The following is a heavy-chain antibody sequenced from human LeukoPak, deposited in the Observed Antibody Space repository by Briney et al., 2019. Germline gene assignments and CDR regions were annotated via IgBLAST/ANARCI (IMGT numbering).Heavy chain of an antibody. D-gene: IGHD1-26*01. Sequence: GESLKISCTVSGYRFTSYWIGWVRQMTGKGLEWIGFIYPGDSETRYSPSFQGQVTISADKSMSTAYLQWSSLKASDTAMYYCARRRGRYSGDAFDIWGQGTMVTVSS. J-gene: IGHJ3*02. CDR3: ARRRGRYSGDAFDI. CDR2: IYPGDSET. V-gene: IGHV5-51*01. CDR1: GYRFTSYW.